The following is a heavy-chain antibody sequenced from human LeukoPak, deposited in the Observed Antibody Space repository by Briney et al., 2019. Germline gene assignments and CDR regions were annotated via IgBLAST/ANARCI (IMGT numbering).Heavy chain of an antibody. CDR3: ARNKYYYDSSGYYSDY. V-gene: IGHV1-69*13. D-gene: IGHD3-22*01. CDR2: IIPIFGTA. Sequence: GASVKVSCKASGGTFSSYAISWVRQAPGQGLEWMGGIIPIFGTANYAQKFQGRVTITADESTSTAYMELSSLRSEDTAVYYCARNKYYYDSSGYYSDYWGQGTLVTVSS. CDR1: GGTFSSYA. J-gene: IGHJ4*02.